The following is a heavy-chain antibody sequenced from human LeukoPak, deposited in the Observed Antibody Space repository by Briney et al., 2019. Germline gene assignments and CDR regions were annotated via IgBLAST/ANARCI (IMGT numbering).Heavy chain of an antibody. Sequence: FSAASGFTFSSYTMNWVRLAPGKGLEWLSSISRSGDSIFYADSVKGRFTISRDNDKTTLYLQMNSLRAEDTAVYYCASELYFWGQGTLLTVSS. J-gene: IGHJ4*02. CDR2: ISRSGDSI. V-gene: IGHV3-21*01. CDR1: GFTFSSYT. D-gene: IGHD3-10*01. CDR3: ASELYF.